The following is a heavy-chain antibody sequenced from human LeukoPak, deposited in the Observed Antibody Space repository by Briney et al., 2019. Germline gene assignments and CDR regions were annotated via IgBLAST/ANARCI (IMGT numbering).Heavy chain of an antibody. CDR2: INHSGST. V-gene: IGHV4-34*01. D-gene: IGHD1-26*01. J-gene: IGHJ6*04. CDR3: ARLARDYYYYYGMDV. CDR1: GESFSCYY. Sequence: PSEALSLTCAVYGESFSCYYWTSVRQPPGKGLEWIGEINHSGSTNYNPSLKSRVTISVDTSKNQFSLKLSSVTAADTAVYYCARLARDYYYYYGMDVWGKGTTVTVSS.